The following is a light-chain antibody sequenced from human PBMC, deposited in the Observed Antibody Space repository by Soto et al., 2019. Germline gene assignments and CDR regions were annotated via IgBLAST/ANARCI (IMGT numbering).Light chain of an antibody. Sequence: AIRMTQSPSSLSASTGDRVTITCRASQGISSNLAWYQQKPGKAPKLLIYAASTLQSGVPSRFSGSGSGTDFTLTISCLQSEDFATYYCQQYYSYPTWTFGQGTKVEIK. J-gene: IGKJ1*01. CDR1: QGISSN. CDR3: QQYYSYPTWT. CDR2: AAS. V-gene: IGKV1-8*01.